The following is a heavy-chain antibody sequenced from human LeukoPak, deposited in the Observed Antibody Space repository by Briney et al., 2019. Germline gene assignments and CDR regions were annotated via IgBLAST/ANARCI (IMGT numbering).Heavy chain of an antibody. CDR3: ARGGSYITMVRGVITLNWFDP. D-gene: IGHD3-10*01. V-gene: IGHV4-34*01. CDR2: INHSGST. Sequence: SETLSLTCAVYGGSFSGYYWSWIRQPPGKGLEWIGEINHSGSTNYNPSLKSRVTISVDTSKNQFSLKLSSVTAADTAVYYCARGGSYITMVRGVITLNWFDPWGQGTLVTVSS. CDR1: GGSFSGYY. J-gene: IGHJ5*02.